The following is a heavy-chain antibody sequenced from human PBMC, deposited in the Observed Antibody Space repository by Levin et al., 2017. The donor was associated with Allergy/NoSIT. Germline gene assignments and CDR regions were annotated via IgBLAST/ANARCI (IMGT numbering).Heavy chain of an antibody. Sequence: GGSLRLSCAASGFTFSSYSMNWVRQAPGKGLEWVSSISSSSSYIYYADSVKGRFTISRDNAKNSLYLQMNSLRAEDTAVYYCARDLFIAVAGTDYFDYWGQGTLVTVSS. J-gene: IGHJ4*02. V-gene: IGHV3-21*01. CDR3: ARDLFIAVAGTDYFDY. CDR1: GFTFSSYS. D-gene: IGHD6-19*01. CDR2: ISSSSSYI.